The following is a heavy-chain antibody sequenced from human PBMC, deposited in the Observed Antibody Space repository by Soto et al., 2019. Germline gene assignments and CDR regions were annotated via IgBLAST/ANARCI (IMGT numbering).Heavy chain of an antibody. CDR1: GYTFTSYD. J-gene: IGHJ5*02. CDR3: ARERTRGFAP. V-gene: IGHV1-8*01. CDR2: MNPNSGNT. Sequence: QVQLVQSGAEVKKPGASVKVSCKASGYTFTSYDINWVRQATGQGLEWMGWMNPNSGNTAYAQQFLGRVTMTSNTSRSTAYVELSSLRSEDTAVYYCARERTRGFAPWGQGTLVTVSS.